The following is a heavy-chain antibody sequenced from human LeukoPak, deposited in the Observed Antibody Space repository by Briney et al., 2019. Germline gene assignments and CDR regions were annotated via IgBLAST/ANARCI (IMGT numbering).Heavy chain of an antibody. Sequence: GGSLRLSCAASGFTFSSYAMSWVRQAPGKGLEWVSAISGSGGSTYYADSVKGRFTISRDNSKNTLYLQMNSLRAEDTAVYYCAKDHSLPYRNWNAYDAFDIWGQGTMVTVSS. V-gene: IGHV3-23*01. CDR3: AKDHSLPYRNWNAYDAFDI. J-gene: IGHJ3*02. CDR1: GFTFSSYA. D-gene: IGHD1-20*01. CDR2: ISGSGGST.